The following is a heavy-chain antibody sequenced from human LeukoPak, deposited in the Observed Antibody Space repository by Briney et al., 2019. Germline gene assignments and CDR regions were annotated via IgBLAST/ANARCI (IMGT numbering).Heavy chain of an antibody. Sequence: GGSLRLSCAASGFTFSSYGMSWVRQAPGKGLEWVSAISGSGGNTYYADSVKGRFTISRDNAKNPLYLQMNSLRAEDTAVYYCAELGITMIGGVWGKGTTVTISS. CDR2: ISGSGGNT. D-gene: IGHD3-10*02. CDR3: AELGITMIGGV. J-gene: IGHJ6*04. CDR1: GFTFSSYG. V-gene: IGHV3-23*01.